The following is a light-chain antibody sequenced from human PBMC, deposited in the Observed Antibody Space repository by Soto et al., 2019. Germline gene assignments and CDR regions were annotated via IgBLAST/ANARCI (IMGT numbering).Light chain of an antibody. CDR3: GSWDSSLSAYA. CDR2: DDD. CDR1: SSNIGGNS. J-gene: IGLJ1*01. V-gene: IGLV1-51*01. Sequence: QSVLTQPPSVSAAPGQKVTISCSGSSSNIGGNSVSWYQQLPGTAPKLLIYDDDKRPSGIPDRFSGSKSGTSATLGITGFQTGDEADYYCGSWDSSLSAYAFATGTRSPS.